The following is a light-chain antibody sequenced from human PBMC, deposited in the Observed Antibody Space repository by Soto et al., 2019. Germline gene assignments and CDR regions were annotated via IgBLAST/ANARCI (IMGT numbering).Light chain of an antibody. V-gene: IGKV3-11*01. CDR1: QSVSSY. Sequence: EIVLTQLPATLSLSPGDGATLSCRASQSVSSYLAWYQQKRGQAPRLLIYDSSNRATGIPARFSGSGSGTDFSLIISSLETEDFAVYYCQQYGSSPRTFGQGTKVDIK. CDR3: QQYGSSPRT. J-gene: IGKJ1*01. CDR2: DSS.